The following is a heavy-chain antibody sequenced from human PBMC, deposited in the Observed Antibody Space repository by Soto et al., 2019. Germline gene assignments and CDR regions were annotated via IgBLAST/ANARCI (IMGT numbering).Heavy chain of an antibody. J-gene: IGHJ5*02. CDR2: ISGSGGST. D-gene: IGHD3-10*01. CDR1: GFTFSSYA. Sequence: GGSLRLSCAASGFTFSSYAMSWVRQAPGKGLEWVSAISGSGGSTYYADSVKGRFTISRDNSKNTLYLQMNSLRAEDTAVYYCAKVLGYYYGSGSYLLDPWGQGTLVTVSS. V-gene: IGHV3-23*01. CDR3: AKVLGYYYGSGSYLLDP.